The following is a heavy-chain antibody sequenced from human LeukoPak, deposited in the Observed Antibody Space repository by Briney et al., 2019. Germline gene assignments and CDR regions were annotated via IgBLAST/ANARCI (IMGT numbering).Heavy chain of an antibody. CDR2: ISSSGSTT. D-gene: IGHD4/OR15-4a*01. V-gene: IGHV3-48*03. CDR3: ARDVDYANPRHDY. Sequence: GGSLRLSCAASGFTFSSYEMNWVRQAPGKGLEWVSYISSSGSTTHYADSVEGRFTISRDNAKNFLYLQMNSLRDEDTAVYYCARDVDYANPRHDYWGQGTLVTVSS. CDR1: GFTFSSYE. J-gene: IGHJ4*02.